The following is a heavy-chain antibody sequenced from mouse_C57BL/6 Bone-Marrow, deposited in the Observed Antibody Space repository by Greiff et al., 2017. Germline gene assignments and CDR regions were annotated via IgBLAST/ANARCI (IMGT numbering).Heavy chain of an antibody. J-gene: IGHJ4*01. D-gene: IGHD3-3*01. V-gene: IGHV5-4*01. CDR3: ARLGRLNYAMDY. Sequence: EVQLVESGGGLVKPGGSLKLSCAASGFTFSSYAMSWVRQTPEMRLEWVATISDGGSYSYYPDNVKGRFTISRDNAKNNLYLQMSHLKSEDAAMYYCARLGRLNYAMDYWGQGTSVTGSS. CDR1: GFTFSSYA. CDR2: ISDGGSYS.